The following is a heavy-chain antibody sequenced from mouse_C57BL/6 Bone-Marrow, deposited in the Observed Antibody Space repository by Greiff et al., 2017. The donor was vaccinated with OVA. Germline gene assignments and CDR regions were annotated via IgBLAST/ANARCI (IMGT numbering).Heavy chain of an antibody. V-gene: IGHV1-64*01. J-gene: IGHJ2*01. CDR1: GYTFTSYW. D-gene: IGHD1-1*01. CDR3: ARWVHYDGSSYVGN. Sequence: VQLQQSGAELVKPGASVKLSCKASGYTFTSYWMHWVKQRPGQGLEWIGMIHPNSGSTNYNAKFKSKATLTVDKSSSTAYLQLSSLTSEDAAVYYCARWVHYDGSSYVGNWGQGTTLTVSS. CDR2: IHPNSGST.